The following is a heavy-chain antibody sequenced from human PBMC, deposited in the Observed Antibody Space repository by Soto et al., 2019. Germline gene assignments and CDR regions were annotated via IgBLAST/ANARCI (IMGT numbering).Heavy chain of an antibody. V-gene: IGHV4-39*01. D-gene: IGHD2-15*01. CDR2: IHTTGST. Sequence: QLQLHESGPGLVKPLETLSLTCTVSGASISSGRYYWAWIRQPPGKGLEWVATIHTTGSTYYKPSLESRIALSIDTSKNHFSLRLTSVTAADTAVYYCARHLPSLRIDALDVWGQGNSVTVSS. CDR3: ARHLPSLRIDALDV. J-gene: IGHJ6*02. CDR1: GASISSGRYY.